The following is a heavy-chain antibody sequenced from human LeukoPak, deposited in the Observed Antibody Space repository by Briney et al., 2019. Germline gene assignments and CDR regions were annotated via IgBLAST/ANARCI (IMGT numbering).Heavy chain of an antibody. CDR1: GGTFSSYA. Sequence: SVKVSCKASGGTFSSYAISWVRQAPGQGLEWVGGIIPIFGTANYAQKFQGRVTITADESTSTAYMELSSLRSEDTAVYYCARDWGFYYYDSSGYYLNWGQGTLVTVSS. J-gene: IGHJ4*02. V-gene: IGHV1-69*13. CDR3: ARDWGFYYYDSSGYYLN. D-gene: IGHD3-22*01. CDR2: IIPIFGTA.